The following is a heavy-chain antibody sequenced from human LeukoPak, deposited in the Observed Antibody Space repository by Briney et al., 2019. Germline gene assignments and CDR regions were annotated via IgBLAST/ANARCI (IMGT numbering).Heavy chain of an antibody. CDR3: AGDVDIVAAIMAY. CDR2: IIPIFATA. CDR1: GYTFSSYA. V-gene: IGHV1-69*06. D-gene: IGHD5-12*01. Sequence: GASVKVSCKASGYTFSSYAISWVRQAPGQGLEWMGGIIPIFATANYAQKFQGRVTITADKSTSTAYMELSSLRSEDTAVYYCAGDVDIVAAIMAYWGQGTLVTVSS. J-gene: IGHJ4*02.